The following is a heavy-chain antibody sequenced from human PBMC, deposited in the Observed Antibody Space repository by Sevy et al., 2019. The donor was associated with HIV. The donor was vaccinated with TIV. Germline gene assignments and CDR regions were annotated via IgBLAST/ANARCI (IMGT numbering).Heavy chain of an antibody. CDR3: ASGYDSSGFEFDY. Sequence: GGSLRLSCAASGFTVSSNYMSWVRQAPGKGLEWVSVIYSGGRTYYADSVKGRFTISTDNSRNTLYLQMNSLRAEDTAVYYCASGYDSSGFEFDYWGQGILVTVSS. D-gene: IGHD3-22*01. V-gene: IGHV3-53*01. J-gene: IGHJ4*02. CDR2: IYSGGRT. CDR1: GFTVSSNY.